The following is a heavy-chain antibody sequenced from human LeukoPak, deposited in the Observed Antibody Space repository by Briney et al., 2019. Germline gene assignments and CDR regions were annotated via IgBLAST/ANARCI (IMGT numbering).Heavy chain of an antibody. V-gene: IGHV4-59*01. Sequence: SETLSLTCTVSGGSISSYYWSWIRQPPGKGLEWIGYIYYSGSTNYNPSLKSRVTISVDTSKNQFSLKLSSVTAADTAGYYCARSAPLYDYVWGSPYYFDYWGQGTLVTVSS. D-gene: IGHD3-16*01. J-gene: IGHJ4*02. CDR1: GGSISSYY. CDR3: ARSAPLYDYVWGSPYYFDY. CDR2: IYYSGST.